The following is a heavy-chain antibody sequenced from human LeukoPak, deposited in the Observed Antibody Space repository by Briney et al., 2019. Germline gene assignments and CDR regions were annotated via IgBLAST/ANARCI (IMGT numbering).Heavy chain of an antibody. D-gene: IGHD6-19*01. J-gene: IGHJ4*02. CDR2: IYYSGST. V-gene: IGHV4-39*07. CDR3: ARDYLPRSYSSGWYGFVGY. Sequence: SETLSLTCTVSGGSISSSSYYWGWIRQPPGKGLEWIGSIYYSGSTYYNPSLKSRVTISVDTSKNQFSLKLSSVTAADTAVYYCARDYLPRSYSSGWYGFVGYWGQGTLVTVSS. CDR1: GGSISSSSYY.